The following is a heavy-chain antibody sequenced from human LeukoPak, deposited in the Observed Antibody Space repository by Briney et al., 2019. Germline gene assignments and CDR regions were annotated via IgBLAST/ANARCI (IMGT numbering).Heavy chain of an antibody. Sequence: ASVKVSCKASGGTFSSYAISWVRQAPGQGLEWMGGIIPIFSTANYAQKFQGRVTVTADESTSTAYMELSSLRSEDTAVYYCARGGRFYGAFDIWGQGTMVTVSS. D-gene: IGHD3-3*01. V-gene: IGHV1-69*13. J-gene: IGHJ3*02. CDR1: GGTFSSYA. CDR2: IIPIFSTA. CDR3: ARGGRFYGAFDI.